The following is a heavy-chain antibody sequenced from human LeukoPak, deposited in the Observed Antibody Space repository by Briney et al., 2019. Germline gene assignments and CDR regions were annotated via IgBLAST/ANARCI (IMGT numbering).Heavy chain of an antibody. CDR3: AKGYNYAYEY. Sequence: GGSLRLSCAASGSTVSSSYMSWVRQAPGKGLEWVSLIYSGGSTYYAASVKGRFTISRDNSKNTLYLQMNSLRPEDTAVYYCAKGYNYAYEYWGQGTLVTVSS. J-gene: IGHJ4*02. CDR1: GSTVSSSY. D-gene: IGHD5-18*01. V-gene: IGHV3-53*01. CDR2: IYSGGST.